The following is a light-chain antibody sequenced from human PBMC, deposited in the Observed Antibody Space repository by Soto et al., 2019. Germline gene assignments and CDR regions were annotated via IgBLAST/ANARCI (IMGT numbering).Light chain of an antibody. CDR2: AAS. J-gene: IGKJ1*01. Sequence: DIQMTQSPSSLSASVGDRVTITCRSSQTITNYLNWYQQKPGKAPKVLIYAASSLQSGVPSRFSGSGSGTEFILTISSLQPEDSATYYCLQHHSFPRTFGQGTKVDI. CDR3: LQHHSFPRT. V-gene: IGKV1-39*01. CDR1: QTITNY.